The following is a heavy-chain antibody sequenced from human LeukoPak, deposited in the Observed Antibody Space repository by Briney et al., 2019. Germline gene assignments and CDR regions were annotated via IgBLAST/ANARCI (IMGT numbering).Heavy chain of an antibody. D-gene: IGHD3-22*01. CDR3: ARDGGSGGYFDAFDI. CDR2: ISSDSSSI. V-gene: IGHV3-48*02. J-gene: IGHJ3*02. CDR1: GFTFSSYC. Sequence: GGSLRLSCAGSGFTFSSYCMNWVRQSPGKGLEWFAYISSDSSSIYYADSVKGRFTISRDNAKNSLYLQMNSLRDEDTAVYYCARDGGSGGYFDAFDIWGQGTMVTVSS.